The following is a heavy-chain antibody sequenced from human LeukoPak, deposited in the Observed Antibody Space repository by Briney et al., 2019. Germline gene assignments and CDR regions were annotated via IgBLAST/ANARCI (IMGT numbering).Heavy chain of an antibody. CDR1: GFTFSSYG. Sequence: GGSLRLSCAASGFTFSSYGMHWVRQAPGKGLEWVAFIRYDGSNKYYADSVKGRFTISRDNSKNTLYLQMNSLRDEDTAVYYCATGVPPGYQLPPRYNWFDPLGQGTLVTDSS. J-gene: IGHJ5*02. CDR2: IRYDGSNK. V-gene: IGHV3-30*02. D-gene: IGHD2-2*01. CDR3: ATGVPPGYQLPPRYNWFDP.